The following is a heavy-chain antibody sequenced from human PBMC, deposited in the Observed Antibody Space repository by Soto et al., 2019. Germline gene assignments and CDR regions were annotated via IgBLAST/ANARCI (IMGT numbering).Heavy chain of an antibody. CDR2: IYWDDDN. CDR1: GFSLSTSAVG. V-gene: IGHV2-5*02. Sequence: ITLKESGPTLVKPTQTLTLTCTFSGFSLSTSAVGVGWIRHPPGKALEWLALIYWDDDNRYSPSLKSRLTITKYTSKNQVVLTMTNMDPVDTATYYGGYVYYNSGRWDAWGQGTLVTVSS. J-gene: IGHJ5*02. D-gene: IGHD3-10*01. CDR3: GYVYYNSGRWDA.